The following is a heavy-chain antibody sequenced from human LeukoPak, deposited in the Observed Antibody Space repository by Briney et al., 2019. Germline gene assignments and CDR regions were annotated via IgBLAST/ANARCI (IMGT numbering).Heavy chain of an antibody. D-gene: IGHD3-22*01. J-gene: IGHJ3*01. CDR2: IVVGSGNT. V-gene: IGHV1-58*01. CDR1: GFTFSSSA. CDR3: AAEAAYYYDSRDAFDV. Sequence: SVKVSCKASGFTFSSSAVQWVRQARGQRLEWIGWIVVGSGNTNYAQKFQERVTITRDMSTSLVYMELSSLRSEDTAVYYCAAEAAYYYDSRDAFDVWGQGTMVTVSS.